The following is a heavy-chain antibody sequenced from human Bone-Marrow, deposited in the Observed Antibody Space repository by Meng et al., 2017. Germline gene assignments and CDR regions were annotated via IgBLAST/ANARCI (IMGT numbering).Heavy chain of an antibody. V-gene: IGHV4-34*01. CDR1: GGSFSGYY. CDR3: ARQAGVAARRGNFDD. J-gene: IGHJ4*02. Sequence: QVQLQQWGAGLLKPSETLSLTCAVYGGSFSGYYWSWIRQPPGKGLEWIGSIYYRGSTYHNPSLKSRVIISVDTSKNQFSLKLSSVTAADTAVYYCARQAGVAARRGNFDDWGQGTLVTVSS. CDR2: IYYRGST. D-gene: IGHD6-6*01.